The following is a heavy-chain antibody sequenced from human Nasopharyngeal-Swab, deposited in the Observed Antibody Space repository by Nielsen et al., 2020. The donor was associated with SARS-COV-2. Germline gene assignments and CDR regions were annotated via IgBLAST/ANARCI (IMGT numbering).Heavy chain of an antibody. CDR2: FDPEDGET. J-gene: IGHJ5*02. CDR3: ATLGGWRSWFDP. Sequence: ASVKVSCKVSGYTLTELYMHWVRQAPGKGLEWMGGFDPEDGETIYAQKFQGRVTMTEDTSTDTAYMELSSLRSEDTAVYYCATLGGWRSWFDPWGQGTLVTVSS. CDR1: GYTLTELY. D-gene: IGHD6-19*01. V-gene: IGHV1-24*01.